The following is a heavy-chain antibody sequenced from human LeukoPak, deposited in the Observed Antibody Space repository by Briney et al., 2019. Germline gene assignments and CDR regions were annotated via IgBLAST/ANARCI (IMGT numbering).Heavy chain of an antibody. CDR3: ASLVRFTMVRGAHFDY. Sequence: SETLSLTCTVSGGSISSSSYFWGWIRQPPGKGLEWIGSIYYSGSTYYNPSLKNRVTISVDTPKIQISLKLSSVTAADTAVYYCASLVRFTMVRGAHFDYWGQGTLVTASS. CDR1: GGSISSSSYF. J-gene: IGHJ4*02. D-gene: IGHD3-10*01. V-gene: IGHV4-39*01. CDR2: IYYSGST.